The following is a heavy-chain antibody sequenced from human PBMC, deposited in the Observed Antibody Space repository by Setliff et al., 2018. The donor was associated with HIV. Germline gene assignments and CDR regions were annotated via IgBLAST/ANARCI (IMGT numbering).Heavy chain of an antibody. D-gene: IGHD1-26*01. CDR2: INQEGTEK. Sequence: GSLRLSCVASGFTLSTYSMNWVRQAPGKGLEWVANINQEGTEKYYVGSVKGRFTISRDNSKNSYYLQMDSLRAEDTAVYYCAGPYFFTYWGQGTLVTVSS. CDR1: GFTLSTYS. V-gene: IGHV3-7*03. J-gene: IGHJ4*02. CDR3: AGPYFFTY.